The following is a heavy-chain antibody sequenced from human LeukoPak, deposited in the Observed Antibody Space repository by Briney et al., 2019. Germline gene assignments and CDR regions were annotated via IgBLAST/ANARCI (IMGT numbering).Heavy chain of an antibody. CDR1: GGSISSGGYS. J-gene: IGHJ4*02. V-gene: IGHV4-30-2*01. CDR2: IYHSGST. D-gene: IGHD1-20*01. CDR3: ARVGTITGRDY. Sequence: PSETLSLTCAVSGGSISSGGYSWSWIRQLPGKGLEWIGYIYHSGSTYYNPSLKSRVTISVDRSKNQFSLKLSSVTAADTAVYYCARVGTITGRDYWGQGTLVTVSS.